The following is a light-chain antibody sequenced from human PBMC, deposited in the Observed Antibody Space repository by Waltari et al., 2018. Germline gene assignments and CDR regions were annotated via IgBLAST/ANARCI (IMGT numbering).Light chain of an antibody. J-gene: IGKJ3*01. CDR2: AAS. V-gene: IGKV1-9*01. CDR1: QGITNY. Sequence: DIQLTQAPSFLSASVGDRVSIACRASQGITNYLAWYQQKPGKAPKLLIYAASTLQSGVPARFSGSGSGTDFTLTISSLQPEDFATYYCQQFHTFTFGPETKVDIK. CDR3: QQFHTFT.